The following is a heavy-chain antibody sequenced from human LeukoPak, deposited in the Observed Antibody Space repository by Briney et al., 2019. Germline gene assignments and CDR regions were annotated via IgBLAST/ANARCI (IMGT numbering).Heavy chain of an antibody. V-gene: IGHV3-48*03. CDR1: GFTFSSYE. Sequence: GGSLRLSCAASGFTFSSYEMNWVRQAPGKGLEWVSYISSSGSTIYYADSVKGRFTVSRDNAKNSLYLQMNSLRAEDTAVYYCARLGWYYDILTGYSYYYYGMDVWGKGTTVTVSS. CDR3: ARLGWYYDILTGYSYYYYGMDV. CDR2: ISSSGSTI. D-gene: IGHD3-9*01. J-gene: IGHJ6*04.